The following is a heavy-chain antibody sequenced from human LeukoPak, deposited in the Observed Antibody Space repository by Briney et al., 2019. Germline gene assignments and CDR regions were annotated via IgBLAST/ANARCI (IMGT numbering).Heavy chain of an antibody. V-gene: IGHV4-61*02. CDR1: GNSISSGDYY. CDR2: IYTSGST. J-gene: IGHJ4*02. Sequence: SQTLSLTCTVSGNSISSGDYYWSWIRQPAGKGLEWIGRIYTSGSTNYNPSLKSRVTISGDTSKNQFSLKLSSVTAADTAVYYCASRRSIAVTGIGYWGQGTLVTVSS. D-gene: IGHD6-19*01. CDR3: ASRRSIAVTGIGY.